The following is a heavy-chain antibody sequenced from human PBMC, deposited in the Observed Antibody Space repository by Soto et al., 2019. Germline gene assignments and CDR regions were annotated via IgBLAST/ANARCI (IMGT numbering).Heavy chain of an antibody. D-gene: IGHD2-8*01. CDR1: GGSISSGGYY. CDR2: IYYSGST. V-gene: IGHV4-31*03. CDR3: ARDCTNGLDV. J-gene: IGHJ6*04. Sequence: SETLSLTCTVSGGSISSGGYYWSWIRQHPGKGLEWIGYIYYSGSTYYNPSLKSRVNISVDTSKNQFSLKLSSVTAADTAVYYCARDCTNGLDVWGKGTTVTVSS.